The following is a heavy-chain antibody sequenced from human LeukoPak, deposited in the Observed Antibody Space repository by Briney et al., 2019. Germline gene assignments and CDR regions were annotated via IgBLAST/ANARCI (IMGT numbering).Heavy chain of an antibody. CDR1: GGSFSGYY. J-gene: IGHJ4*02. Sequence: PSETLSLTCAVYGGSFSGYYWSWIRQPPGKGLEWIGSIYYSGSTYYNPSLKSRVTISVDTSKNQFSLKLSSVTAADTAVYYCASWLYRFDYWGQGTLATVSS. CDR2: IYYSGST. CDR3: ASWLYRFDY. D-gene: IGHD3-16*02. V-gene: IGHV4-34*01.